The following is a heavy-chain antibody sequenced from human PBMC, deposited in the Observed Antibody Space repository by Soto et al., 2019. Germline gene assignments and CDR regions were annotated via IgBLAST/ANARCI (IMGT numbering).Heavy chain of an antibody. J-gene: IGHJ4*02. CDR2: ISGSGGST. V-gene: IGHV3-23*01. CDR1: GFTFSSYA. D-gene: IGHD3-10*01. Sequence: EVQLLESGGGLVQPGGSLRLSCAASGFTFSSYAMSWVRQAPGKGLEWVSAISGSGGSTYYADSVKGRFTISRDNSKNTLYLQMNTLRAEDTAVYYCAKGRNYYYGSGSYVADNLDYWGQGTLVTVAS. CDR3: AKGRNYYYGSGSYVADNLDY.